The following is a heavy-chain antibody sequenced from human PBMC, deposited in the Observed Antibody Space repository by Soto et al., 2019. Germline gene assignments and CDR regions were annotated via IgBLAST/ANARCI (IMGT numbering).Heavy chain of an antibody. J-gene: IGHJ4*02. D-gene: IGHD3-22*01. CDR3: ARGRDYYDSSGYYPPFDY. CDR1: GFTFSSYA. CDR2: ISGSGGST. V-gene: IGHV3-23*01. Sequence: GGSLRLSFAASGFTFSSYAMSWVRQAPGKGLEWVSAISGSGGSTYYADSVKGRFTISRDNSKNTLYLQMNSLRAEDTAVYYCARGRDYYDSSGYYPPFDYWGQGTLVTVSS.